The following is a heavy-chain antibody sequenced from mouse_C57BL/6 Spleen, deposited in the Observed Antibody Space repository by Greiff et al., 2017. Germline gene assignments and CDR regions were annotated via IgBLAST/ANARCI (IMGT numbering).Heavy chain of an antibody. CDR2: INPSNGGT. V-gene: IGHV1-53*01. Sequence: VQLQQPGTELVKPGASVKLSCKASGYTFTSYWLHWVKQRPGQGLEWMGNINPSNGGTNYNEKFKSNSTLTVDKSSSTPSMQLSSLTSEESAVYYCARGYIGSRRRDIDVWGRGTTGT. CDR3: ARGYIGSRRRDIDV. D-gene: IGHD1-1*01. J-gene: IGHJ1*03. CDR1: GYTFTSYW.